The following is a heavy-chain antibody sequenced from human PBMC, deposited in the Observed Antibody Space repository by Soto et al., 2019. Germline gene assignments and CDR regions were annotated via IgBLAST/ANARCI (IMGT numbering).Heavy chain of an antibody. CDR2: IYYSGST. CDR1: GGSISSYY. V-gene: IGHV4-59*08. CDR3: ARLDYGDYYFDS. Sequence: SETLSLTCTVSGGSISSYYWSWIRQPPGKGLEWIGYIYYSGSTNYNPSLKSRVTISVDTSKNQFSLKLSSVTAADTAVYYCARLDYGDYYFDSWGQGTLVTVSS. J-gene: IGHJ4*02. D-gene: IGHD4-17*01.